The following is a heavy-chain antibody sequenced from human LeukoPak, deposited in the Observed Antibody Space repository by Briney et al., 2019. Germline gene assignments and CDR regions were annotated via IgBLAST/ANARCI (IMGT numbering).Heavy chain of an antibody. D-gene: IGHD2-21*01. V-gene: IGHV3-48*02. Sequence: TGGSLRLSCAASGFTFSDYSMNWVRQAPGKGLEWIAYIRDGNSIYYTDSVKGRFTISRDKAKNSLYLQMNSLRDEDTAVYYCARDYAYALDIWGLGTMVTVSS. CDR2: IRDGNSI. CDR3: ARDYAYALDI. CDR1: GFTFSDYS. J-gene: IGHJ3*02.